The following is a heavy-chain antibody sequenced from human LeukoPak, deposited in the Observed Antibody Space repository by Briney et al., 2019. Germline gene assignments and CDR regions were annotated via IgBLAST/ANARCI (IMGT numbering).Heavy chain of an antibody. CDR2: ISTSSTYI. J-gene: IGHJ4*02. CDR1: GFTFSSYT. V-gene: IGHV3-21*01. CDR3: ARALYYFDY. Sequence: GGSLRLSCAASGFTFSSYTMNWVRQAPGKGLEWVSSISTSSTYIYYADSVKGRFTISRDNAKNSLFLQMNSLRAEDTAVYYCARALYYFDYWGQGTLVTVSS.